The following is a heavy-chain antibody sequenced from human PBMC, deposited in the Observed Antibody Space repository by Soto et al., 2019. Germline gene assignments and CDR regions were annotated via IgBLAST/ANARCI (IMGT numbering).Heavy chain of an antibody. CDR3: ITATVAGPH. J-gene: IGHJ4*02. D-gene: IGHD6-19*01. CDR2: IRDSGGNS. Sequence: GGSLRLSCSVSGFTFSTCAMSWVRQTPGQGLEWVSSIRDSGGNSYYSDSVKGRFTISRDNSKSTLYLQMNSLKTEDTAVYYCITATVAGPHWGQGTLVTVSS. V-gene: IGHV3-23*01. CDR1: GFTFSTCA.